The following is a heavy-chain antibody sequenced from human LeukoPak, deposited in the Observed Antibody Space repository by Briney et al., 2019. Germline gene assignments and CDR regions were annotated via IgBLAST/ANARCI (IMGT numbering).Heavy chain of an antibody. CDR1: GGSFGGYY. CDR2: INHSGST. D-gene: IGHD6-13*01. CDR3: ARVTGSSSREFDP. J-gene: IGHJ5*02. V-gene: IGHV4-34*01. Sequence: PSETLSLTCAVYGGSFGGYYWSWIRQPPGKGLEWIGEINHSGSTNYNPSLKSRVAISVDTSKNQFSLKLSSVTAADTAVYYCARVTGSSSREFDPWGQGTLVTVSS.